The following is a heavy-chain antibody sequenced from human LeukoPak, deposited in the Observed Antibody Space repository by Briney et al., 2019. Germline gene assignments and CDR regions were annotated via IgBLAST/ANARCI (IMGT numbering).Heavy chain of an antibody. CDR2: IYYSGST. V-gene: IGHV4-59*08. D-gene: IGHD6-13*01. J-gene: IGHJ4*02. CDR3: ARLGAAAGTSFADY. CDR1: GGSISSYY. Sequence: SETLSLTCTVSGGSISSYYWSWIRQPPGKGLEWIGYIYYSGSTNYNPSLKSRVTISVDTSKNQFSLKLSSVTAADTAVYYCARLGAAAGTSFADYWGQGTLVTVSS.